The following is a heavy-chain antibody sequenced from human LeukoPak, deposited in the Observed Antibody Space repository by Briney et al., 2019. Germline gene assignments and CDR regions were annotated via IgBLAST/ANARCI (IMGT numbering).Heavy chain of an antibody. Sequence: PSETLSLTCTVSGGPITSYYWNWIRQPPGKGLEWIGSVYHGGTTYYNPSLKSRVSISEDRSNNQFFLKLSSVTAADTAMYFCARSPRGNYFDSWGEGTLVTVSS. V-gene: IGHV4-59*12. CDR1: GGPITSYY. J-gene: IGHJ4*02. CDR3: ARSPRGNYFDS. D-gene: IGHD6-25*01. CDR2: VYHGGTT.